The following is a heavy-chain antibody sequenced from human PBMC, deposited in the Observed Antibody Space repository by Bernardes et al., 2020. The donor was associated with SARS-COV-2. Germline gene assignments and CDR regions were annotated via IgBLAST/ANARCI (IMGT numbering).Heavy chain of an antibody. CDR2: THPDGTEK. CDR3: ARIMYTSFDY. D-gene: IGHD1-20*01. CDR1: GFTFSNYW. J-gene: IGHJ4*02. Sequence: LRLSCTASGFTFSNYWMTWVRQAPGKGLEWVANTHPDGTEKYYVGSVRGRFTISGDNAKNSLYLQMNSLRAEDTAVYYCARIMYTSFDYWGQGTLVTVSS. V-gene: IGHV3-7*01.